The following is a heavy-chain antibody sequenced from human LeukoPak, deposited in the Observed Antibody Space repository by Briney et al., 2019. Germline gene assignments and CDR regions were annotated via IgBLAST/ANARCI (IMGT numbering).Heavy chain of an antibody. CDR2: IRYDGSNK. V-gene: IGHV3-30*02. CDR3: AKAEWFDP. Sequence: GGSLRLSCAASGFTFSSYGMHWVRQAPGKGLEWVAFIRYDGSNKDYAGSVKGRFTISRDNSKNTLYLQMNSLRVEDTAVYYCAKAEWFDPWGQGTRVTVSS. J-gene: IGHJ5*02. CDR1: GFTFSSYG.